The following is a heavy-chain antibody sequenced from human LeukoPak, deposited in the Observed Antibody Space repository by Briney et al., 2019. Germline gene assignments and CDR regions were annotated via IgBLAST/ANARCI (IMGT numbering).Heavy chain of an antibody. J-gene: IGHJ4*02. CDR3: AIHVLPLVVISTTLDN. CDR1: GFMFSKSW. Sequence: GGSLRLSCAASGFMFSKSWMHWVRQVPGKGLVWGARIYNDGSTTNYADSVKGRFTISRDNSKNTVYLQMNSLRAEDTAVYYCAIHVLPLVVISTTLDNWGQGTPWTVAS. D-gene: IGHD2-15*01. CDR2: IYNDGSTT. V-gene: IGHV3-74*01.